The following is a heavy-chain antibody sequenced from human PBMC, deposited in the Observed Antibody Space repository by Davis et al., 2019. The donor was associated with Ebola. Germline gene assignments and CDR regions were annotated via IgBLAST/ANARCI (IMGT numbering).Heavy chain of an antibody. D-gene: IGHD4-17*01. J-gene: IGHJ6*02. CDR3: ARDRYGDYYYYYYGMDV. CDR2: ISAYNGNT. Sequence: ASVKVSCKASGYTFTSYGISWVRQAPGQGLEWMGWISAYNGNTNYAQKLQGRVTMTTDTSTSTAYMELRSLRSDDTAVYYCARDRYGDYYYYYYGMDVWGQGTTVTVSS. CDR1: GYTFTSYG. V-gene: IGHV1-18*01.